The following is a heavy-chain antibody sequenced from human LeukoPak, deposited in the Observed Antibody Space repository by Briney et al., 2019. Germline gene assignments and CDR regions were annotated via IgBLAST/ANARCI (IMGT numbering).Heavy chain of an antibody. D-gene: IGHD2-21*01. Sequence: PGGSLRLSCAASGFTFSSYWMSWVRQAPGKGLEWVAHIKQDGSEKYYVDSVKGRFTISRDNAKNSLYLQMNSLRAEDTAVYYCARDQLAGDWYYYYYMDVWGKGTTVTVSS. V-gene: IGHV3-7*01. CDR2: IKQDGSEK. CDR3: ARDQLAGDWYYYYYMDV. CDR1: GFTFSSYW. J-gene: IGHJ6*03.